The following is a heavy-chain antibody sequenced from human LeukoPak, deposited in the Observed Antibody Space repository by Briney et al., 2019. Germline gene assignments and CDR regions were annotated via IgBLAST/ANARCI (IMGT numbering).Heavy chain of an antibody. CDR2: ISSSGSTI. D-gene: IGHD4-17*01. CDR3: ARGVNYGEFDY. Sequence: GGSLRLSCAASGFTFSSYEMNWVRQAPGKGLEWVSYISSSGSTIYYADSVKGRFTISRDNAKNSLYLQMNSLRAEDTAVYYCARGVNYGEFDYWGQGTLVTVSS. J-gene: IGHJ4*02. CDR1: GFTFSSYE. V-gene: IGHV3-48*03.